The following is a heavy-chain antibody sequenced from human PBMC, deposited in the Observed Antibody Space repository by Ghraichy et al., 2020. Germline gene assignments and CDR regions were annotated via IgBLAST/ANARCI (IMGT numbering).Heavy chain of an antibody. D-gene: IGHD6-19*01. CDR1: GFTFSSYG. V-gene: IGHV3-30*18. CDR3: AKSDIKQWLGSTNDY. CDR2: ISYDGSNK. Sequence: GGSLRLSCAASGFTFSSYGMHWVRQAPGKGLEWVAVISYDGSNKYYADSVKGRFTISRDNSKNTLYLQMNSLRAEDTAVYYCAKSDIKQWLGSTNDYWGQGTLVTVSS. J-gene: IGHJ4*02.